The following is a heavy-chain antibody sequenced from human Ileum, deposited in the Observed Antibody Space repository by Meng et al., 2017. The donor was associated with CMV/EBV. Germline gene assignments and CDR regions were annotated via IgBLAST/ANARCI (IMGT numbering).Heavy chain of an antibody. CDR2: IDSYGSDT. V-gene: IGHV3-74*01. Sequence: VQLVRSGGDLVQVGGSLGLSCVASGFAFSVYWMHWVRKVPGKGLMWLARIDSYGSDTFYADSWKGRFTISRDNARNTLYLHMNSLRAEDTAVYYCARGPGDLGQGTLVTVSS. CDR3: ARGPGD. CDR1: GFAFSVYW. J-gene: IGHJ1*01. D-gene: IGHD4-17*01.